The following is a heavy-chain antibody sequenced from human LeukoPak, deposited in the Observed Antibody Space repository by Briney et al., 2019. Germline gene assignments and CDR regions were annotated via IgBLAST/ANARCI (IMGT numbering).Heavy chain of an antibody. CDR2: ISGSGGST. CDR3: ARDNVETSGWSTFDY. J-gene: IGHJ4*02. Sequence: GGSLRLSCAASGFTFSSYAMSWVRQAPGKGLEWVSAISGSGGSTYYADSVKGRFTISRDNSKNTLCLQMNSLRAEDTAVYYCARDNVETSGWSTFDYWGQGTLVTVSS. D-gene: IGHD6-19*01. CDR1: GFTFSSYA. V-gene: IGHV3-23*01.